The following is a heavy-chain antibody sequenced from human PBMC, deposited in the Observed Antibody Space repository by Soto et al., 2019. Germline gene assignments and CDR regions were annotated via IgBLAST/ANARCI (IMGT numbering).Heavy chain of an antibody. D-gene: IGHD3-16*02. Sequence: GGSLRLSCAASGFTFSDHYMDWVRQAPGKGLEWVGRTRNKANSYTTEYAASVKGRFTISRDDSKNSLYLQMNSLKTEDTAVYYCARGHYDYVWGSYRYSDYWGQGTLGTVSS. J-gene: IGHJ4*02. CDR3: ARGHYDYVWGSYRYSDY. CDR1: GFTFSDHY. CDR2: TRNKANSYTT. V-gene: IGHV3-72*01.